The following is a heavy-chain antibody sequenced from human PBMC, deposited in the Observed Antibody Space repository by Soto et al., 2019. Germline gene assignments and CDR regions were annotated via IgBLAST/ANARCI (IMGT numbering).Heavy chain of an antibody. CDR3: ARGLYSSGWFDTTETYYFDY. J-gene: IGHJ4*02. CDR2: IYYSGST. V-gene: IGHV4-39*07. CDR1: GGSISSSSYY. D-gene: IGHD6-19*01. Sequence: TSETLSLTCTVSGGSISSSSYYWGWIRQPPGKGLEWIGSIYYSGSTYYNPSLKSRVTISVDTSKNQFSLKLSSVTAADTAVYYCARGLYSSGWFDTTETYYFDYWGQGTLVTVSS.